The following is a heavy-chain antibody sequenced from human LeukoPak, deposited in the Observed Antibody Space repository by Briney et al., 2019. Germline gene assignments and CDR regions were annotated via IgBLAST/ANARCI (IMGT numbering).Heavy chain of an antibody. Sequence: PSETLSLTCAVSGGSISSRNWWSWVRQPPGKGLDWIGEIYHSGSTNYNPSLKSRVTISVDKSKNQFSLKLSSVTAADTAVYYCARDCSSTSCYNYYYGMDVWGKGTTVTVSS. CDR2: IYHSGST. CDR3: ARDCSSTSCYNYYYGMDV. V-gene: IGHV4-4*02. D-gene: IGHD2-2*02. CDR1: GGSISSRNW. J-gene: IGHJ6*04.